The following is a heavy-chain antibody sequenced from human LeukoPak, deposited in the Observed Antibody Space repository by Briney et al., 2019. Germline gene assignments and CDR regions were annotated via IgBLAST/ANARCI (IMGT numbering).Heavy chain of an antibody. CDR1: GFTFSSYA. D-gene: IGHD3-10*01. CDR3: ARDSTYYYDSGSSGPHYFDF. V-gene: IGHV3-30*01. CDR2: ISYDEDIT. Sequence: GRSLRLSCAASGFTFSSYAMHWVRQAPGKGLEWVALISYDEDITYYADSVKGRFTLSRDNSKTTLFLQLNSLRAEDTAVYYCARDSTYYYDSGSSGPHYFDFWGQGTLVTVSS. J-gene: IGHJ4*02.